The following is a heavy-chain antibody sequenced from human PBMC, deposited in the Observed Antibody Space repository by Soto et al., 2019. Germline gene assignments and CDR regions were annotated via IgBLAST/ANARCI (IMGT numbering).Heavy chain of an antibody. J-gene: IGHJ4*02. D-gene: IGHD5-12*01. Sequence: EVQLVESGGGLVQSGGSLRLSCAASGFSFNRFNMNWVRQAPGKGLEWVSYISGSSTTIYYADSVKGRFTISRDNVKNSLYLQRSSLRVEDTAVYYCARDPYSGDDLDCDSWGQGTLVTVSS. CDR2: ISGSSTTI. V-gene: IGHV3-48*01. CDR1: GFSFNRFN. CDR3: ARDPYSGDDLDCDS.